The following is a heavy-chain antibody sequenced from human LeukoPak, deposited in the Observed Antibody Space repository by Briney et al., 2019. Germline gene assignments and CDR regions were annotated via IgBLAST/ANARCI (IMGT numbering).Heavy chain of an antibody. Sequence: ASVKVSCKASGYTFTSYAMNWVGQAPGQGLEWMGWINTHTGNPPYAQGFTGRFVFSLDTSVSTAYLHISSLKAEDTAVYYCARDGVLGYCSGGSCPIDYWGQGTLVTVSS. V-gene: IGHV7-4-1*02. D-gene: IGHD2-15*01. CDR1: GYTFTSYA. CDR3: ARDGVLGYCSGGSCPIDY. J-gene: IGHJ4*02. CDR2: INTHTGNP.